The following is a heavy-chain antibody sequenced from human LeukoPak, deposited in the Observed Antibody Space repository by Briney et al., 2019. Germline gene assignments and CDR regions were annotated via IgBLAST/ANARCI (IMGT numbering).Heavy chain of an antibody. CDR1: GGSISSSSYY. J-gene: IGHJ4*02. D-gene: IGHD6-13*01. CDR3: ARASAEYSNSWSFDY. CDR2: FYYRGSRTT. Sequence: SETLSLTCTVSGGSISSSSYYWGWIRQPPGKGLEWIGSFYYRGSRTTHYNPSLKSRVTISVDTSTNQFSLKLSSVTAADTAVFYCARASAEYSNSWSFDYWGQGALVTVSS. V-gene: IGHV4-39*07.